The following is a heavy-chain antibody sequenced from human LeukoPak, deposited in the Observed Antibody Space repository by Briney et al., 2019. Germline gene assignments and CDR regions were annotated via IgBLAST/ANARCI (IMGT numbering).Heavy chain of an antibody. Sequence: GGSLRLSCAASGFTFSSYAMHWVRQAPGEGLEWVAVISYDGSNKYYADSVKGRFTISRDNSKNTLYLQMNSLRAEDTAVYYCARGGGELRLFDYWGQGTLVTVSS. CDR2: ISYDGSNK. CDR1: GFTFSSYA. J-gene: IGHJ4*02. D-gene: IGHD1-26*01. V-gene: IGHV3-30-3*01. CDR3: ARGGGELRLFDY.